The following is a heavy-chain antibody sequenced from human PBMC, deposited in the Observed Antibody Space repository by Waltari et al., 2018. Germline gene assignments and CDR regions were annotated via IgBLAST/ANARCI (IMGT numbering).Heavy chain of an antibody. CDR2: IYHSGST. J-gene: IGHJ4*02. Sequence: QVQLQESGPGLVKPSGTLSLTCAVSGGSISSRNWWSWVRQPPGKGLEWIGEIYHSGSTNYNPSLKSRVTISVDKSKNQFSLKLSSVTAADTAVYYCARAGYDFWSGKHPDYWGQGTLVTVSS. CDR3: ARAGYDFWSGKHPDY. V-gene: IGHV4-4*02. D-gene: IGHD3-3*01. CDR1: GGSISSRNW.